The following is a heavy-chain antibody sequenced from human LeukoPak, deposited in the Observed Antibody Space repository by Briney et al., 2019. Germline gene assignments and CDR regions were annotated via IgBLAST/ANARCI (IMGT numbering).Heavy chain of an antibody. Sequence: GEFLKISCKGSGYSFSAYWIAWVRQMPGKGLEWMGIIYPGDSDTRYSPSFQGQVTISADKSISTAYLHWSSLKASDTAIYYCARAYGGNSAVLDYWGQGTLVTVSS. CDR2: IYPGDSDT. V-gene: IGHV5-51*01. J-gene: IGHJ4*02. D-gene: IGHD4-23*01. CDR3: ARAYGGNSAVLDY. CDR1: GYSFSAYW.